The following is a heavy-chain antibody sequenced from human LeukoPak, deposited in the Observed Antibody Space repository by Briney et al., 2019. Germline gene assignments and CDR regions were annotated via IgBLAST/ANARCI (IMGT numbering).Heavy chain of an antibody. D-gene: IGHD3-3*01. CDR3: ARGRVDFWSGYYSSTVFDY. J-gene: IGHJ4*02. CDR1: GGSISSYY. CDR2: IYYSGST. Sequence: SETLFLTCTVSGGSISSYYWSWIRQPPGKGLEWIGYIYYSGSTNYNPSLKSRVTISVDTSKNQFSLKLSSVTAADTAVYYCARGRVDFWSGYYSSTVFDYWGQGTPVTVSS. V-gene: IGHV4-59*01.